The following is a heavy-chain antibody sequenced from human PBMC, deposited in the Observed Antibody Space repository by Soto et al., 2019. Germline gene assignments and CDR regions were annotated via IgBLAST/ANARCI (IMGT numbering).Heavy chain of an antibody. J-gene: IGHJ4*02. Sequence: VGSLRLSCAASGLTFSSYAMHWVRQAPGKGLEWVAVISYDGSNKYYADSVKGRFTISRDNSKNTLYLQMNSLRAEDTAVYYCARWGGYDSPLDYWGQGTLVTVSS. D-gene: IGHD5-12*01. CDR2: ISYDGSNK. CDR3: ARWGGYDSPLDY. CDR1: GLTFSSYA. V-gene: IGHV3-30-3*01.